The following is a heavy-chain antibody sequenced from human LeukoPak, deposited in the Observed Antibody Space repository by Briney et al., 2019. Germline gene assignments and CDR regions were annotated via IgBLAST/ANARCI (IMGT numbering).Heavy chain of an antibody. D-gene: IGHD2-8*02. CDR3: AAQPCSGGVCYLDY. J-gene: IGHJ4*02. V-gene: IGHV3-30*04. Sequence: GGSLRLSCAASGFTFSTYAMSWVRQAPGKGLEWVTVISYHARDQFYADSVKGRFTVSRDNSKNTLYLQMYSLRAEDSAVYYCAAQPCSGGVCYLDYWGQGTLVTVSS. CDR2: ISYHARDQ. CDR1: GFTFSTYA.